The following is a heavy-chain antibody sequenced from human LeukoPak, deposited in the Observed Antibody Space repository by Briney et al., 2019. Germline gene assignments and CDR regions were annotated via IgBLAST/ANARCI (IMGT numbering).Heavy chain of an antibody. CDR3: AKDASVGDSRGWYPSYFDS. D-gene: IGHD6-19*01. V-gene: IGHV3-9*01. CDR2: ISWNSDRI. CDR1: GFTFNAYA. Sequence: PGGSLRLSCAASGFTFNAYAMQWVRQGPGKGLEWVAGISWNSDRIGYADSVQGRFTISRDNAKNSLYLQMNSLRAEDTALYYCAKDASVGDSRGWYPSYFDSWGQGVLVTVSS. J-gene: IGHJ4*02.